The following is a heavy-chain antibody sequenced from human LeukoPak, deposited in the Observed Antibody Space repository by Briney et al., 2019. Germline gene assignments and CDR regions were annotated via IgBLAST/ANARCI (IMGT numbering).Heavy chain of an antibody. J-gene: IGHJ6*02. CDR1: GGSFSGYY. CDR2: INHSGST. CDR3: ARSAIVYHYYYYYGMDV. D-gene: IGHD1-26*01. Sequence: SETLSLTCAVYGGSFSGYYWSWIRQPPGKGLEWIGEINHSGSTNYNPSLKSRVTISVDTSKNQFSLKLSSVTAADTAVYYCARSAIVYHYYYYYGMDVWGQGTTVTVSS. V-gene: IGHV4-34*01.